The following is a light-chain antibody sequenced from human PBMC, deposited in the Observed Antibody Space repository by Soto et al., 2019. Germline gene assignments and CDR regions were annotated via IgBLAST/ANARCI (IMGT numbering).Light chain of an antibody. CDR1: SGSVSTSYY. CDR3: VLYMGSGISGV. CDR2: STN. V-gene: IGLV8-61*01. J-gene: IGLJ2*01. Sequence: QTVVTQEPSFSVSPGGTVTLTCGLSSGSVSTSYYPSWYQQTPGQAPRTLIYSTNTRSSGVPDRFSGSILGNKAALTITGAQADDEYDYYCVLYMGSGISGVFGGGTQLTVL.